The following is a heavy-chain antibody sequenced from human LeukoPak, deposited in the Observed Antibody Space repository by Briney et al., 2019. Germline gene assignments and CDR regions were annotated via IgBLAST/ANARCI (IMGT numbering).Heavy chain of an antibody. CDR3: ARGPLSVFDP. Sequence: PGGSLRLSCAASGFTFSSYSMNWVRQAPGKGLEWVSSISSSSSYIYYADSVKGRFTISRDNAKNSLYLQMNSLRAEGTAVYYCARGPLSVFDPWGQGTLVTVSS. CDR2: ISSSSSYI. D-gene: IGHD3-3*01. V-gene: IGHV3-21*01. J-gene: IGHJ5*02. CDR1: GFTFSSYS.